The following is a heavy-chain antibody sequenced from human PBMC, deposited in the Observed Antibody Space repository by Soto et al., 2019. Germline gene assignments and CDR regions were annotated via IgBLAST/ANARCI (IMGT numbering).Heavy chain of an antibody. J-gene: IGHJ4*02. D-gene: IGHD1-26*01. CDR2: IKQDGSEK. Sequence: EVHLVESGGGLVQTGGSLRLSCAIFESTVSRDWMNWVRQAPGKGLEWVAHIKQDGSEKYYVDSGKGRFTISRDNAKKSLYLQMNSLRPADTAMYYFSGGVGDAFWGQGTLVTVSS. V-gene: IGHV3-7*04. CDR3: SGGVGDAF. CDR1: ESTVSRDW.